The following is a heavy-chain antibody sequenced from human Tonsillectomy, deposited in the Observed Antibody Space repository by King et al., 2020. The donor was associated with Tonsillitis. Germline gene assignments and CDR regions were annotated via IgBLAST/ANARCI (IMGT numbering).Heavy chain of an antibody. D-gene: IGHD2-21*01. V-gene: IGHV3-43*02. Sequence: VQLVESGGGVVQPGGSLRLSCAASGFTFDDYAMHWVRQAPGKGLEWVSIISGDGGSTYYADSVKGRFTISRDNSKNSLYLQMNSLRTEDTALYYCANSPGRLLHDAFHIWGQGTMVSVSS. CDR1: GFTFDDYA. CDR3: ANSPGRLLHDAFHI. CDR2: ISGDGGST. J-gene: IGHJ3*02.